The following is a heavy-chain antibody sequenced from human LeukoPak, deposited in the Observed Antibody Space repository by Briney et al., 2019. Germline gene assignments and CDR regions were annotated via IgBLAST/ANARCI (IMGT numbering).Heavy chain of an antibody. CDR3: ARGSVGSVAGTGDY. Sequence: GGSLRLSCAASGFTFSNYSMNWVRQVPGKGLEWVSYISQSGSIVYHAESVKDRFTISRDDARASLQLQMNSLRDEDTAVYYCARGSVGSVAGTGDYWGQGTLVTVSS. J-gene: IGHJ4*02. V-gene: IGHV3-48*02. CDR2: ISQSGSIV. CDR1: GFTFSNYS. D-gene: IGHD6-19*01.